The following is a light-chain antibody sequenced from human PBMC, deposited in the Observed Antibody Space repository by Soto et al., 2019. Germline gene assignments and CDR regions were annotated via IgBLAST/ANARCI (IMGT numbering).Light chain of an antibody. CDR1: QSFYXY. J-gene: IGKJ1*01. V-gene: IGKV3-15*01. CDR3: QQYNDWPRT. Sequence: EILMTQSPDTLSVCLGERATLSCRATQSFYXYLACYQQRPGQSPRLLIYGASTRATDVPGRFSGSGSGTEFTLTITSLQSEDFAVYYCQQYNDWPRTFGQGTKVDIK. CDR2: GAS.